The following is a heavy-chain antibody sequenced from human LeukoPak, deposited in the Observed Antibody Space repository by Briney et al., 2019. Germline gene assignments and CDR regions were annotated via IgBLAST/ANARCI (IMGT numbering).Heavy chain of an antibody. J-gene: IGHJ4*02. Sequence: SETLSLTCAVSGGSISSSSYYWGWIRQPPGKGLEWIGSIYYSGSTYDNPSLKSLVTICVDTSKNQFLLKLSSVTAPDTAVYYCARLRITMVRGVIRDYWGQGTLVTVSS. V-gene: IGHV4-39*01. CDR3: ARLRITMVRGVIRDY. D-gene: IGHD3-10*01. CDR1: GGSISSSSYY. CDR2: IYYSGST.